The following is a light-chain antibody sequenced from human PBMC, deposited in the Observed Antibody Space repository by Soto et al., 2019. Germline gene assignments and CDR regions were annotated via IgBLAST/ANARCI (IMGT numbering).Light chain of an antibody. CDR2: DAS. Sequence: DIQMTQSPSSLSASVGDRVTITCQASQDISDYLNWYQQKSGRPPKVLIHDASKLGPGVPSRFSGSGSGTDFTFTISSLQPEDIATYYCQQYDDLPITFGQGTRLEIK. J-gene: IGKJ5*01. CDR1: QDISDY. V-gene: IGKV1-33*01. CDR3: QQYDDLPIT.